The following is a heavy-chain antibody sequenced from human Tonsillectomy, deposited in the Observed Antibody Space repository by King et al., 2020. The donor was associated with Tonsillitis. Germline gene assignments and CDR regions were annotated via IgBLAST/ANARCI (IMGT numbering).Heavy chain of an antibody. J-gene: IGHJ6*02. V-gene: IGHV3-7*01. CDR3: ARVNPSHYDILTGHPMDV. Sequence: VQLVESGGGLVQPGGSLRLSCAASGFTFSSYWMSWVRQAPGKGLEWVANIKQDGSEKYYVDSVKGRFTISRDNAKNSLYLQMNSLRAEDTAVYYCARVNPSHYDILTGHPMDVWGQGTTVTVSS. CDR2: IKQDGSEK. D-gene: IGHD3-9*01. CDR1: GFTFSSYW.